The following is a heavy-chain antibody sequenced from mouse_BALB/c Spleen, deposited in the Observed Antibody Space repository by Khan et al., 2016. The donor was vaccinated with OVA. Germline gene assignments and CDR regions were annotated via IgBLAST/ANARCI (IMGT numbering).Heavy chain of an antibody. CDR3: AREWGYNYAMDY. CDR1: GFTFSTYG. CDR2: INTNGGST. D-gene: IGHD2-2*01. Sequence: EVELVESGGGLVQPGGSLKLSCAASGFTFSTYGMSWIRQTPDKRLELVATINTNGGSTYYPDSVKGRFTISRDNAKNTLYLQMSSLKSEDTAMYYCAREWGYNYAMDYWGQGTSVTVSS. J-gene: IGHJ4*01. V-gene: IGHV5-6-3*01.